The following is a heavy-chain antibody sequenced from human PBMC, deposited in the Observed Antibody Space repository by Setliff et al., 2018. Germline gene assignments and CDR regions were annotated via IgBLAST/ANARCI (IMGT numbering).Heavy chain of an antibody. J-gene: IGHJ4*01. D-gene: IGHD2-21*02. CDR1: EFAFSSSW. CDR2: INEDGTDR. CDR3: ATGAWGDL. V-gene: IGHV3-7*01. Sequence: GGSLRLSCAVSEFAFSSSWMTWVRQAPGKGPEWVANINEDGTDRKYVDSVKGRFTISRDNAKNSVYLQMSSLRVEDSAVYYCATGAWGDLWGQGTLVTVSS.